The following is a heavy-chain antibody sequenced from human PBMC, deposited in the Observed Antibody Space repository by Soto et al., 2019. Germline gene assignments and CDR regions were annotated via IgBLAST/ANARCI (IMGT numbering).Heavy chain of an antibody. D-gene: IGHD3-22*01. CDR3: ARADYYDSSGFYYDY. CDR2: INPSGGST. CDR1: GYIFTNHY. J-gene: IGHJ4*02. Sequence: QVQLVQSGAEVKKPGASVKVSCKASGYIFTNHYIHWVRQAPGQGLEWMGIINPSGGSTNYLQKFQGKVTMTRYTSTSTVYMELSSLRSEDTAVYFCARADYYDSSGFYYDYWGQGTLVTVSS. V-gene: IGHV1-46*01.